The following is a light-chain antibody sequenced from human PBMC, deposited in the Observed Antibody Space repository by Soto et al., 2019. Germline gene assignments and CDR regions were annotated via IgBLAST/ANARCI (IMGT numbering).Light chain of an antibody. CDR2: GAS. Sequence: EIVMTQSPATLSVSPGERATLSCRASQSVSSNLAWYQQKPGQAPRLLIYGASTRATGIPARFSGSGSGTEFTLTIHSLKSEDFAVYYCQQYNNWPPWTFGQGTKVEIK. CDR3: QQYNNWPPWT. J-gene: IGKJ1*01. CDR1: QSVSSN. V-gene: IGKV3-15*01.